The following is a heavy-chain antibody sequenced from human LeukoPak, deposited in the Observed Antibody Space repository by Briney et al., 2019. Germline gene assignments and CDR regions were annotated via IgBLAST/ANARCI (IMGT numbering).Heavy chain of an antibody. V-gene: IGHV3-9*01. CDR2: ISWNSGRI. CDR3: ARETFSSGSDY. D-gene: IGHD6-25*01. J-gene: IGHJ4*02. CDR1: GFTFDDYA. Sequence: GGSLRLSCAASGFTFDDYAMHWVRQAPGKGLEWVSGISWNSGRIGYADSVKGRFTISRDNSKNTLYLQMNSLRAEDTAVYYCARETFSSGSDYWGQGTLVTVSS.